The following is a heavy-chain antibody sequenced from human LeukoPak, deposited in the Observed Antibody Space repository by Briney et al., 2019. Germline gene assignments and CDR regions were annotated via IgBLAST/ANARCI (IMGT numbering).Heavy chain of an antibody. J-gene: IGHJ3*02. V-gene: IGHV1-46*01. D-gene: IGHD2-21*02. CDR1: GYTFTSNY. CDR2: ISPSGGST. CDR3: ARVIRAYCDDDCPDVLDI. Sequence: ASVKVSCKAFGYTFTSNYMHWVRQAPGQGPEWMGVISPSGGSTTYAQKFQGRVTLTRDMSTSTDYLELSSLRSEDTAVYYCARVIRAYCDDDCPDVLDIWGQGTMVTVSS.